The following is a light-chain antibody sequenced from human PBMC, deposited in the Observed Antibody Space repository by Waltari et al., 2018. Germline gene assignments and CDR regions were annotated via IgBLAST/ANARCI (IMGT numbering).Light chain of an antibody. CDR2: AVF. V-gene: IGLV2-14*03. CDR1: SGDVGAYNY. Sequence: QSALTQPASVSGSPGQSITISCTGTSGDVGAYNYVSWYQQHPGKAPKLLIYAVFKRPSGVSNRFSGSKSGTTASLAISGLLAEDEADYYCSSYTSSSTFVFGTATKVTVL. J-gene: IGLJ1*01. CDR3: SSYTSSSTFV.